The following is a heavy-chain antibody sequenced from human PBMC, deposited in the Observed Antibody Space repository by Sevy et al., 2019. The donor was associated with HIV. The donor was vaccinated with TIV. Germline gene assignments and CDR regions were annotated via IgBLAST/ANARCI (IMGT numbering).Heavy chain of an antibody. CDR3: ARKTIAVGGTLDY. CDR1: GGSISSSNW. V-gene: IGHV4-4*02. J-gene: IGHJ4*02. Sequence: SETLSLTCAVSGGSISSSNWWSWVRQPPGKGLEWIGEIYHSGSTNYNPSLKSRVTISVDKSKNQFSLKLSSVTAADTAVYYCARKTIAVGGTLDYWGQRTLVTVSS. CDR2: IYHSGST. D-gene: IGHD6-19*01.